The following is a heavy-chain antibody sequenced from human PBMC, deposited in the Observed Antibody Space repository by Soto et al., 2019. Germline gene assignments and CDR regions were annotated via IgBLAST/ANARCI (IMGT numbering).Heavy chain of an antibody. CDR1: GGSTSSTSHY. J-gene: IGHJ4*02. CDR3: ARLPYTWNYYFDY. V-gene: IGHV4-39*01. D-gene: IGHD1-7*01. CDR2: IYSSGNT. Sequence: SETLSLTCTVSGGSTSSTSHYWGWVRHPPGKGLEWIGSIYSSGNTYYNPSLKSRVTISVDTSKNQFSLKLSSVTAADTAVYYCARLPYTWNYYFDYWGRGTLVTVSS.